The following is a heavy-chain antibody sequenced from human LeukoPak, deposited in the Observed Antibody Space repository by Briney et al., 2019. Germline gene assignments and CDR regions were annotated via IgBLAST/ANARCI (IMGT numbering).Heavy chain of an antibody. CDR1: GYTFTGYY. J-gene: IGHJ4*02. Sequence: ASVKVSCKASGYTFTGYYMHWVRQAPGQGLEWMGWINPNSGGTNYAQKFQGRVTMTRDTSISTAYMELSSLRSEDTAVYYCARSAQKGSSWSRPFDYWGQGTLVTVSS. D-gene: IGHD6-13*01. V-gene: IGHV1-2*02. CDR2: INPNSGGT. CDR3: ARSAQKGSSWSRPFDY.